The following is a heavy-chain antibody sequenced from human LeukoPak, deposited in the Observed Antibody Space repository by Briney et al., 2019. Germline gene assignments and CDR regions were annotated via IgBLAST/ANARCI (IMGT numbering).Heavy chain of an antibody. J-gene: IGHJ4*02. CDR1: GFTFSYFG. CDR3: AREFTSGWIDY. D-gene: IGHD6-19*01. V-gene: IGHV3-21*01. CDR2: ISGSGTYI. Sequence: GGSLRLSCVASGFTFSYFGMIWVRQAPGGGLEWVSSISGSGTYIYSTDSVKGRFTVSRDNAKNSLYLLMNSLTAEDTAVYYCAREFTSGWIDYWGQGTLVTVSS.